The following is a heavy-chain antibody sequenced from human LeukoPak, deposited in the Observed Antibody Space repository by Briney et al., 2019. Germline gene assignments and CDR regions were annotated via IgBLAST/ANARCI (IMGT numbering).Heavy chain of an antibody. CDR1: GGSISSYY. Sequence: KSSETLSLTCTVSGGSISSYYWSWIRQPAGKGLEWIGRIYTSGSTNYNPSLKSRVTMSVDTSKNQFSLKLSSVTAADTAVYYCARHDDYPGFGRGFDPWGQGFLVTVSS. J-gene: IGHJ5*02. CDR3: ARHDDYPGFGRGFDP. V-gene: IGHV4-4*07. CDR2: IYTSGST. D-gene: IGHD3-16*01.